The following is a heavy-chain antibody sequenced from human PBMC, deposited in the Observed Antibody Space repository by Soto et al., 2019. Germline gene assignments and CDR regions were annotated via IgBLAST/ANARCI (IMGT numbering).Heavy chain of an antibody. J-gene: IGHJ3*02. V-gene: IGHV3-74*01. CDR3: ARMAAYGDYAGAFDI. D-gene: IGHD4-17*01. CDR2: INSDGSST. Sequence: GSLRVSCAASGFTFSSYWMHWVRQAPGKGLVWVSRINSDGSSTSYADSVKGRFTISRDNAKNTLYLQMNSLRAEDTAVYYCARMAAYGDYAGAFDIWGQGTMGTVSS. CDR1: GFTFSSYW.